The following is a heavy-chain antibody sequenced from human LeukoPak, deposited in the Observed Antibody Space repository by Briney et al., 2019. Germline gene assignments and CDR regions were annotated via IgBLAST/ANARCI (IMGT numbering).Heavy chain of an antibody. CDR1: GFTFSSYA. CDR3: ARKGPYYYDSSGVGDDAFDI. J-gene: IGHJ3*02. Sequence: QSGGSLRLSCAASGFTFSSYAMSWVRQAPGKGLEWVSAISGSGGSTYYADSVKGRFTISRDNSKNTLYLQMNSLRAEDTAVYYCARKGPYYYDSSGVGDDAFDIWGQGTMVTVSS. V-gene: IGHV3-23*01. CDR2: ISGSGGST. D-gene: IGHD3-22*01.